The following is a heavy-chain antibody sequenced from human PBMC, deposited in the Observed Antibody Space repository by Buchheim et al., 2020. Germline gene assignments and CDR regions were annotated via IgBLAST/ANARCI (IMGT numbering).Heavy chain of an antibody. Sequence: QVQLVQSGAEVKKPGSSVKVSCKASGGTFGSYAISWVRQAPGQGLEWMGGIIPICGTANYAQKFQGRVTITADKSTSTAYMELSSMRSEDTAVYYCAGATFTTESLGIGYYYYGMDVWGQGTT. V-gene: IGHV1-69*06. CDR2: IIPICGTA. CDR3: AGATFTTESLGIGYYYYGMDV. D-gene: IGHD3-16*01. CDR1: GGTFGSYA. J-gene: IGHJ6*02.